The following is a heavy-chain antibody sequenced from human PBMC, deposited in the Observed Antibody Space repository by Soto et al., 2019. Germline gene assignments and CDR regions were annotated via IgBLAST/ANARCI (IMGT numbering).Heavy chain of an antibody. Sequence: SETLSLTCTVSGGSISSYYWSWIRQPPGKGLEWIGYIYYSGSTNYNPSLKSRVTISVDTSKNQFSLKLSSVTAADTAVYYCARGPTYYYDSSGYYYFFDYWGQGTLVTVSS. CDR1: GGSISSYY. V-gene: IGHV4-59*01. D-gene: IGHD3-22*01. CDR2: IYYSGST. CDR3: ARGPTYYYDSSGYYYFFDY. J-gene: IGHJ4*02.